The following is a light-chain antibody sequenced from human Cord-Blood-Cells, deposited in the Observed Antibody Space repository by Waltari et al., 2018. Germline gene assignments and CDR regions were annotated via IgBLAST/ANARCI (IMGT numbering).Light chain of an antibody. V-gene: IGLV1-47*01. CDR1: SSHIRSNY. CDR2: RNN. J-gene: IGLJ3*02. CDR3: AAWDDSLSGPGV. Sequence: QSVLTQPPSASGTPGQRVTISCSGSSSHIRSNYLYWYQQLPGTAPNLLIYRNNQRPSGVPDRFSGSKSGTSASLAISGLRSEDEADYYCAAWDDSLSGPGVFGGGTKLTVL.